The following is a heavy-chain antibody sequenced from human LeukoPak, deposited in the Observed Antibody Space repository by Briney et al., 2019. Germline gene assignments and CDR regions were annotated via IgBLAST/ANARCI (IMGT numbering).Heavy chain of an antibody. J-gene: IGHJ4*02. CDR1: XYTFTGYY. D-gene: IGHD6-13*01. CDR3: AIAAAGTGYDY. Sequence: VTVXCKXSXYTFTGYYMHWVRQAPGQGLEWMGWINPNSGGTNYAQKFQGRVTMTRDTSISTAYMELSRLRSDDTAVYYCAIAAAGTGYDYWGQGTLVTVSS. V-gene: IGHV1-2*02. CDR2: INPNSGGT.